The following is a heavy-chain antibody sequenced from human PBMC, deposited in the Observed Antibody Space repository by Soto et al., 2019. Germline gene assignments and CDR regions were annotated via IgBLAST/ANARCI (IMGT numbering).Heavy chain of an antibody. CDR3: ARDSIVVVPAAIDYYYYYGMDV. D-gene: IGHD2-2*02. CDR1: GFTFSSYA. J-gene: IGHJ6*02. CDR2: ISYDGSNK. V-gene: IGHV3-30-3*01. Sequence: GGSLRLSCAASGFTFSSYAMHWVRQAPGKGLEWVAVISYDGSNKYYADSVKGRFTISRDNSKNTLYLQMNSLRAEDTAVYYCARDSIVVVPAAIDYYYYYGMDVWGQGTTVTVSS.